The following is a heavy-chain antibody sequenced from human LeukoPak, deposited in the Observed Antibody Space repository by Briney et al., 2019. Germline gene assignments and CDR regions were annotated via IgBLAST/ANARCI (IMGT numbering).Heavy chain of an antibody. CDR2: ISGSGGST. CDR1: GFTFSSYA. J-gene: IGHJ3*02. CDR3: AKALIVRVTGGGFDI. Sequence: GGSLRLSCAASGFTFSSYAMSWLRQAPGKGLEWVSSISGSGGSTYHADSVKGRFTISRDNSKNTLYLQMNSMRAEDTAVYHCAKALIVRVTGGGFDIWGQGTMVTVSS. D-gene: IGHD1-26*01. V-gene: IGHV3-23*01.